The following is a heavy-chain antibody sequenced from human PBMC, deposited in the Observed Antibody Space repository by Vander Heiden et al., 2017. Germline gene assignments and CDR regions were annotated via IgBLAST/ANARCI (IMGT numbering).Heavy chain of an antibody. J-gene: IGHJ6*02. V-gene: IGHV3-30*18. Sequence: QVQLVESGGGVVQPGRSLRFSCAASGFTFSSYGMHWVRQAPGKGLEWVAVISYDGSNKYYADSVKGRFTISRDNSKNTLYLQMNSLSAEDTAVYYCAKDGRDGYNLNYYYGMDVWGQGTTVTVSS. D-gene: IGHD5-12*01. CDR3: AKDGRDGYNLNYYYGMDV. CDR1: GFTFSSYG. CDR2: ISYDGSNK.